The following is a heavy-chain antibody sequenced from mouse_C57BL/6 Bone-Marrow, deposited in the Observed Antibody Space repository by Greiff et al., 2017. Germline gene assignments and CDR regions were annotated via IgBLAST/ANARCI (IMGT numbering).Heavy chain of an antibody. CDR1: GYTFTSYD. CDR3: AKGGELLDY. CDR2: IYPRDGST. D-gene: IGHD1-1*01. Sequence: VQLQQSGPELVKPGASVKLSCKASGYTFTSYDINWVKQRPGQGLEWIGWIYPRDGSTQYNEKFKGKATLTVDTSSSTAYMELHSLTSEDSAVYCCAKGGELLDYWGQGTTLTVSS. V-gene: IGHV1-85*01. J-gene: IGHJ2*01.